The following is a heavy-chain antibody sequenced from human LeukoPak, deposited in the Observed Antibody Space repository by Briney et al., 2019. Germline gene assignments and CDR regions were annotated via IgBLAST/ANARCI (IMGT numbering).Heavy chain of an antibody. CDR1: GYTFSDYT. V-gene: IGHV3-48*01. CDR3: TRDLEY. CDR2: MSSGGSVM. Sequence: GGSLRLSCGASGYTFSDYTMNWVRQAPGKGPEWISYMSSGGSVMHYADSVKGRFTISRDNVENSLYLQMNSLRVEDTAVYYCTRDLEYWGQGVLVTVSS. J-gene: IGHJ4*02.